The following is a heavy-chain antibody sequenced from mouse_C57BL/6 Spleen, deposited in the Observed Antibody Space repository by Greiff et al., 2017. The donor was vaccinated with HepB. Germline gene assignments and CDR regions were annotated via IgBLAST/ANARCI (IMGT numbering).Heavy chain of an antibody. D-gene: IGHD1-1*01. J-gene: IGHJ4*01. CDR2: IWSGGST. Sequence: QVQLKQSGPGLVQPSQSLSITCTVSGFSLTSYGVHWVRQSPGKGLEWLGVIWSGGSTDYNAAFISRLSIRKDNSKRQVFFKMNSLQADDTSIYYCARNYYYGSSYDAMDYWGQGTSVTVSS. V-gene: IGHV2-2*01. CDR1: GFSLTSYG. CDR3: ARNYYYGSSYDAMDY.